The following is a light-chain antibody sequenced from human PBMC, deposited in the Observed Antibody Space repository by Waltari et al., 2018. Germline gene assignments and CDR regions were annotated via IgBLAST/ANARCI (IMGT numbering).Light chain of an antibody. CDR1: QSVSRS. Sequence: EIVLTPSPGTLPLSPGERAPLSCRASQSVSRSLACYQQKPGQAPRLLIYDASSRATGIPDRFSGSGSGTDFSLTISRLEPEDCAVYCQKYVDLPATFGQGTKVEIK. CDR3: QKYVDLPAT. CDR2: DAS. V-gene: IGKV3-20*01. J-gene: IGKJ1*01.